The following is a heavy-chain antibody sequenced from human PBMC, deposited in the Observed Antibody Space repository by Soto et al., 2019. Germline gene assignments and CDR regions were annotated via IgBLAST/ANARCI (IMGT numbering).Heavy chain of an antibody. CDR2: LSSSKTYI. J-gene: IGHJ3*02. V-gene: IGHV3-48*02. D-gene: IGHD6-19*01. CDR1: GFSFSSYS. CDR3: VRDSGWAFDI. Sequence: EVQLVESGGDLVQPGQSLRLSCAASGFSFSSYSMNWVRQAPGKGLEWMSYLSSSKTYIWYADSVKGRFTISRDNAKNSLTLQMNSLRDEDTAGYYCVRDSGWAFDIWGLGTMVTVSS.